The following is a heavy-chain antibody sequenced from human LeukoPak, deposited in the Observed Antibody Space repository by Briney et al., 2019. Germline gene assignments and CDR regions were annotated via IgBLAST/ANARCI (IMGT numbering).Heavy chain of an antibody. V-gene: IGHV4-59*08. D-gene: IGHD2-2*03. CDR2: IYYSGST. J-gene: IGHJ4*02. Sequence: SETLSLTCTVSGGSISSYYWSWIRQPPGKGLEWIGNIYYSGSTYYNPSLKSRVTISVDTSKNQFSLKLSSVTAADTAVYYCARLDYVGTFYWGQGTLVTVSS. CDR3: ARLDYVGTFY. CDR1: GGSISSYY.